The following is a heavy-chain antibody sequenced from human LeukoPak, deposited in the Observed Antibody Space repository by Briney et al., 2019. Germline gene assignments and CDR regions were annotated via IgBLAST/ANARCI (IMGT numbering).Heavy chain of an antibody. CDR3: VKGSYDSSGYYTDRCFDY. J-gene: IGHJ4*02. V-gene: IGHV3-64D*06. CDR2: ICHNGGRT. Sequence: GGPLRLPCSVSGFHYRVYAMLWLRQAAGKELECVSLICHNGGRTYYADAGKGRFTITRDNAKNTLYLQMSSLRADDTAVYYCVKGSYDSSGYYTDRCFDYWRQGALVSVSS. CDR1: GFHYRVYA. D-gene: IGHD3-22*01.